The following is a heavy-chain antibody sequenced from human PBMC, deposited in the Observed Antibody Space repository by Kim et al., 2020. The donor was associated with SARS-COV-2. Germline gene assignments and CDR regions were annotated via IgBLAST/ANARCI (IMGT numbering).Heavy chain of an antibody. D-gene: IGHD6-19*01. Sequence: SETLSLTCAVYGGSFSGYYWSWIRQPPGKGLEWIGEINHSGSTNYNPSLKSRVTISVDTSKNQFSLKLSSVTAADTAVYYCARVRTRSGWYPLYDYWGQGTLVTVSS. V-gene: IGHV4-34*01. CDR2: INHSGST. CDR1: GGSFSGYY. CDR3: ARVRTRSGWYPLYDY. J-gene: IGHJ4*02.